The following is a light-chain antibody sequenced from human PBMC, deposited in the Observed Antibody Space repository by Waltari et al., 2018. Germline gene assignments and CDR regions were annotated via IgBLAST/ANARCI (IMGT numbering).Light chain of an antibody. V-gene: IGKV3-11*01. CDR3: QQRSNWPT. CDR1: QSVSSY. J-gene: IGKJ4*01. Sequence: EIVLTQSPATLSLSPGERATLSCRASQSVSSYLAWYQQKPGQAPRLLIYDASNRATGIPARCSGSGSGTDFTLTIRSLEPEDFAVYYCQQRSNWPTFGGGTKVEIK. CDR2: DAS.